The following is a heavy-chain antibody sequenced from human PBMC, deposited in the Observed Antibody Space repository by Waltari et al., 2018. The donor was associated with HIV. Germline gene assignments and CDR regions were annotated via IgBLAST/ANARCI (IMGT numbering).Heavy chain of an antibody. Sequence: EVRLLESGGKIVTPGGSLRLSCEVSGFTFSDYVMNWVRQAPGQGLKWASIITSCADKTFYADALKGRATVSRANFKNTLFLEITNLRVEDTGTYYCTRTFGVVWGAPRFFDYWGRGTLVFVSS. J-gene: IGHJ4*02. D-gene: IGHD3-16*01. CDR2: ITSCADKT. CDR3: TRTFGVVWGAPRFFDY. V-gene: IGHV3-23*01. CDR1: GFTFSDYV.